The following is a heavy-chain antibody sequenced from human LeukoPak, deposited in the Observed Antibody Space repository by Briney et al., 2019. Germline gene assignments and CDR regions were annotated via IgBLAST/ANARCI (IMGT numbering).Heavy chain of an antibody. CDR1: GFTVSSNY. J-gene: IGHJ6*03. V-gene: IGHV3-66*02. CDR3: ARLPGSSSSYYYYYYYMDV. D-gene: IGHD6-6*01. Sequence: GGSLRLSCAASGFTVSSNYMSWVRQAPGKGLEWVSVIYSGGSTYYADSVKGRFTISRDNSKNTLYLQMNSLRAEDTAVYYCARLPGSSSSYYYYYYYMDVWGQGTTVTVSS. CDR2: IYSGGST.